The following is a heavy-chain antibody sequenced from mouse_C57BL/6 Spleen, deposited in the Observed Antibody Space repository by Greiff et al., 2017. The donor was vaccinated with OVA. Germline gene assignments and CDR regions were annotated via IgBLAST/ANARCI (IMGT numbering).Heavy chain of an antibody. J-gene: IGHJ1*03. V-gene: IGHV5-17*01. Sequence: DVMLVESGGGLVKPGGSLKLSCAASGFTFSDYGMHWVRQAPEKGLEWVAYISSGSSTIYYADTVKGRFTISRDNAKNTLFLQMTSLRSEDTAMYYCARPGGQLRLGYFDVWGTGTTVTVSS. CDR3: ARPGGQLRLGYFDV. CDR1: GFTFSDYG. D-gene: IGHD3-2*02. CDR2: ISSGSSTI.